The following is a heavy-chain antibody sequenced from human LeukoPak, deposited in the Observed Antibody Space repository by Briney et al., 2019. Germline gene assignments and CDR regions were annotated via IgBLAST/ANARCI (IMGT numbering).Heavy chain of an antibody. CDR2: ILNDGSTR. Sequence: GRSLRLSCAASGFTFSGFGMHCFRQAPGKGLEWLTFILNDGSTRYYADSVKGRFTISRDNSKNTLFLQMDSLRPEDTGVYFCARGRGGNGFSHFDYWGQGTLVTVSS. J-gene: IGHJ4*02. CDR3: ARGRGGNGFSHFDY. D-gene: IGHD4-23*01. V-gene: IGHV3-30-3*01. CDR1: GFTFSGFG.